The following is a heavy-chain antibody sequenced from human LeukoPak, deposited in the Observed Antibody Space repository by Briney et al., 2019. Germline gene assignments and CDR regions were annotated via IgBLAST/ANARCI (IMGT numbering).Heavy chain of an antibody. CDR1: GFTFSSYE. J-gene: IGHJ6*04. CDR3: AELGITMIGGV. V-gene: IGHV3-48*03. D-gene: IGHD3-10*02. Sequence: GGSLRLSCAASGFTFSSYEMNWVRQAPGKGLEWVSYISSSGSTIYYADSVKGRFTISRDNAKNSLYLQMNSLRAEDTAVYYSAELGITMIGGVWGKGTAVTISS. CDR2: ISSSGSTI.